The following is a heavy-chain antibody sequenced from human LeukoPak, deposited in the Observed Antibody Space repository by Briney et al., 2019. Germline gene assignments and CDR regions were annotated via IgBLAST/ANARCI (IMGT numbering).Heavy chain of an antibody. J-gene: IGHJ3*02. CDR3: ARTMTYSSSWYTWIVEYAFDI. D-gene: IGHD6-13*01. CDR2: GSSSSSYI. V-gene: IGHV3-21*01. Sequence: PAGSLRLSCAASGFTFSSYSMNWVRHAPAPGLELDSSGSSSSSYIYYSDSVKGRFTISRDNAKNSLYLQMNSLRAEDTAVYYCARTMTYSSSWYTWIVEYAFDIWGQGTMVTVSS. CDR1: GFTFSSYS.